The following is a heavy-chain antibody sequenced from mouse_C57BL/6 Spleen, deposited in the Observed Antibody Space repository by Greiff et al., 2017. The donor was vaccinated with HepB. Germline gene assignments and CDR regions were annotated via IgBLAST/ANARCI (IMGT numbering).Heavy chain of an antibody. D-gene: IGHD1-1*01. CDR2: ISDGGSYT. J-gene: IGHJ1*03. V-gene: IGHV5-4*01. Sequence: EVQRVESGGGLVKPGGSLKLSCAASGFTFSSYAMSWVRQTPEKRLEWVATISDGGSYTYYPDNVKGRFTISRDNAKNNLYLQMSHLKSEDTAMYYCARESYEWYFDVWGTGTTVTVSS. CDR3: ARESYEWYFDV. CDR1: GFTFSSYA.